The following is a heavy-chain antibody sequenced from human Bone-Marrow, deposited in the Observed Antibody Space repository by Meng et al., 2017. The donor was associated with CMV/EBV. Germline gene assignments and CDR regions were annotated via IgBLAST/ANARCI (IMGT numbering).Heavy chain of an antibody. Sequence: SETLSLTCTVSGGSISSSSYYWGWIRQPPGKGLEWIGSIYYSGSTYYDPSLKSRVTISVDTSKNQFSLKLSSVTAADTAVYYCARDWGTGTHSDWGQGTLVTVSS. J-gene: IGHJ4*02. CDR1: GGSISSSSYY. D-gene: IGHD1-1*01. CDR2: IYYSGST. V-gene: IGHV4-39*07. CDR3: ARDWGTGTHSD.